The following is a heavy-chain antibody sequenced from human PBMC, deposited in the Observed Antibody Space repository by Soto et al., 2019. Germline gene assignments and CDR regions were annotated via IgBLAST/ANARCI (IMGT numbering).Heavy chain of an antibody. CDR1: GFTFDDYA. D-gene: IGHD5-18*01. J-gene: IGHJ6*02. CDR2: ISWNSGSI. Sequence: PGGSLRLSCVASGFTFDDYAMHWVRQAPGKGLEWVSGISWNSGSIGYADSVKGRFTISRDNAKNSLYLQMNSLRAEDTALYYCAKDRTAMALYGMAVWRQGTTVTV. CDR3: AKDRTAMALYGMAV. V-gene: IGHV3-9*01.